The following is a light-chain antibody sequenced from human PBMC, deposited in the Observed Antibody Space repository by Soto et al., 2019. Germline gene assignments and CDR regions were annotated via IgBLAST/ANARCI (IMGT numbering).Light chain of an antibody. CDR2: KAS. J-gene: IGKJ1*01. CDR1: QSISTW. V-gene: IGKV1-5*03. Sequence: DIQMTQSPSTLSASVGDRVTITCRASQSISTWLAWYQQKPGKAPKLLIYKASSLESGVPSRFSGSGSGTEFTLTISSLQPDDFATYYCQQHSTASRTFGQRTKVELK. CDR3: QQHSTASRT.